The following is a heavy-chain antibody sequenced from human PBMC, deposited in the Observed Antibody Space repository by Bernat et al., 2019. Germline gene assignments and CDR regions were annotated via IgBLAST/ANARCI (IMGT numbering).Heavy chain of an antibody. D-gene: IGHD6-13*01. CDR3: ARDLRAAATAPDY. CDR2: ISYDGSNK. Sequence: QVQLVESGGGVVQPGRSLRLSCAASGFTFSSYAMHWVRQAPGKGLEWVAVISYDGSNKYYADSVKGRFTISRDNSKNTLYLQMNSLRAEDTAVYYCARDLRAAATAPDYWGQGNPVSVSS. V-gene: IGHV3-30-3*01. CDR1: GFTFSSYA. J-gene: IGHJ4*02.